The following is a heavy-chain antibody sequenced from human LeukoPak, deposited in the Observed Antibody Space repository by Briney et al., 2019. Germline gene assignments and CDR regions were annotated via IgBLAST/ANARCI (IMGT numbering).Heavy chain of an antibody. Sequence: SETLSLTCTVAGGSISSYYWSWIRQPPGKGLEWIGYIYYMVSTNYNPSLKSRVTISVDTSKNQFSLKLSSVTAADTAVYYCARGFSAYYYDSSGYYCDYWGQGTLVTVSS. CDR2: IYYMVST. D-gene: IGHD3-22*01. CDR1: GGSISSYY. J-gene: IGHJ4*02. CDR3: ARGFSAYYYDSSGYYCDY. V-gene: IGHV4-59*01.